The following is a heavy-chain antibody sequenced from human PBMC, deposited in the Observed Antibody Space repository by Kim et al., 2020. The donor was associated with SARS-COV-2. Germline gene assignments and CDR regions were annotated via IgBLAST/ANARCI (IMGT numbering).Heavy chain of an antibody. CDR3: ARGSRDDYDFWSGYYFNKPYSYXXYMXX. V-gene: IGHV1-8*01. Sequence: AXVKVSCKASGYTFTSYDINWVRQATGQXLXWMGWMNPNSGNTGYAQKFQGRVTMTRNTSISTAYMELSSLRSEDTAVYYCARGSRDDYDFWSGYYFNKPYSYXXYMXXXGKGTTVTVSS. CDR1: GYTFTSYD. J-gene: IGHJ6*03. CDR2: MNPNSGNT. D-gene: IGHD3-3*01.